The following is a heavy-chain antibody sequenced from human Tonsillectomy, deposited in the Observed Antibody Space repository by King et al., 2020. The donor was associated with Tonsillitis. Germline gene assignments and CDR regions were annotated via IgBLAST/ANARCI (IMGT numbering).Heavy chain of an antibody. V-gene: IGHV3-21*01. J-gene: IGHJ6*03. Sequence: VQLVESGGGLVKPGGSLRLSCAASVFTFISYSMNWVRQAPGKGLEWGSSISSSSSYIYYAYSVKGRFTIARDNAKNSLYLQMNSLRAEDTAVYYCARETTSVAAYYYYYYMDVWGKGTTVTVSS. CDR1: VFTFISYS. CDR2: ISSSSSYI. D-gene: IGHD6-19*01. CDR3: ARETTSVAAYYYYYYMDV.